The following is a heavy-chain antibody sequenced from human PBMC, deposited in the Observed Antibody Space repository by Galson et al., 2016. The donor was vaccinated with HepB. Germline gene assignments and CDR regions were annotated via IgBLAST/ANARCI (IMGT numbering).Heavy chain of an antibody. V-gene: IGHV1-2*04. CDR1: GYTFTGYY. D-gene: IGHD3-10*01. Sequence: SVKVSCKASGYTFTGYYIHWVRQAPGQGLEWMGWINPNRGGAHYAQKFQDWVTMTRDTSISTAYMELSMVKSDDTAVYYCARTSRTPYGYFDYWGQGTLVTVSS. CDR2: INPNRGGA. CDR3: ARTSRTPYGYFDY. J-gene: IGHJ4*02.